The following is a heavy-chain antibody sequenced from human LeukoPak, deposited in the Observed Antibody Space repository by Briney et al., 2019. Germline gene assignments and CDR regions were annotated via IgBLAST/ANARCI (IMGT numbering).Heavy chain of an antibody. Sequence: GASVKVSCKASGYTFTGYYMHWVRQAPGQGLEWMGWINPNSGGTNYAQKFQGRVTMTRDTSISTAYMELGRLRSDDTAVYYCARDYWWEYGSAEYYFDYWGQGTLVTVPS. V-gene: IGHV1-2*02. CDR2: INPNSGGT. CDR3: ARDYWWEYGSAEYYFDY. CDR1: GYTFTGYY. J-gene: IGHJ4*02. D-gene: IGHD3-10*01.